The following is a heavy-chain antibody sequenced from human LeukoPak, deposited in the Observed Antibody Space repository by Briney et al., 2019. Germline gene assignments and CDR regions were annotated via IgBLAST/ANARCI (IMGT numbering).Heavy chain of an antibody. D-gene: IGHD3-22*01. Sequence: SETLSLTCAVSGGSISSGGYSWSWIRQPPGKGLEWIGYIYHSGSTYYNPSLKSRVTISVDRSKNQFSLKLSSVTAADTAVYYCARGLRYYYDSSGYYLDYWGQGTLVTVSS. CDR3: ARGLRYYYDSSGYYLDY. CDR1: GGSISSGGYS. V-gene: IGHV4-30-2*01. CDR2: IYHSGST. J-gene: IGHJ4*02.